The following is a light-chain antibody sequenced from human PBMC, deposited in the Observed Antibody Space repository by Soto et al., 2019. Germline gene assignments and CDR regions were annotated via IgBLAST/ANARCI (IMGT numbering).Light chain of an antibody. CDR2: GAS. V-gene: IGKV1-9*01. CDR3: QQRNGSPWT. J-gene: IGKJ1*01. Sequence: IQLTQSPSSLSASVGDRVTITCRASPAIASFLAWYQQKPGTAPKLLIYGASTLQSGVPSRFSGSRSGTGYTLTVARLQPEDFATCYCQQRNGSPWTFGQGTKVEIK. CDR1: PAIASF.